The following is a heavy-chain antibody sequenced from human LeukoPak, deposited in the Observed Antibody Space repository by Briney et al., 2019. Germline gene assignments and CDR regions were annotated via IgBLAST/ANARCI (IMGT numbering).Heavy chain of an antibody. J-gene: IGHJ3*02. Sequence: GASVKVSCKASGYTFTSYDINWVRQAAGQGLEWMGWMNPNSGNTGYAQKFQGRVTMTRNTSISTAYMELSSLRSEDTAVYYCARVSSGSTIFGVVIMAPLGAFDIWGQGTMVTVSS. CDR3: ARVSSGSTIFGVVIMAPLGAFDI. CDR2: MNPNSGNT. V-gene: IGHV1-8*01. D-gene: IGHD3-3*01. CDR1: GYTFTSYD.